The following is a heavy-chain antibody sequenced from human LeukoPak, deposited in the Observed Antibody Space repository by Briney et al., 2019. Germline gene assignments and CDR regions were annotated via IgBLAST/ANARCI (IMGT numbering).Heavy chain of an antibody. CDR3: AKDGLPHYYDSSGYYEGNFDY. J-gene: IGHJ4*02. V-gene: IGHV3-30*18. D-gene: IGHD3-22*01. CDR1: GFTFSSYG. CDR2: ISYDGSNK. Sequence: GRSLRLSCAASGFTFSSYGMHWVRQAPGKGLEWVAVISYDGSNKYYADSVKGRFTISRDNSKNTLYLQMNSLRAEDTAVYYCAKDGLPHYYDSSGYYEGNFDYWGQGTLVTVSS.